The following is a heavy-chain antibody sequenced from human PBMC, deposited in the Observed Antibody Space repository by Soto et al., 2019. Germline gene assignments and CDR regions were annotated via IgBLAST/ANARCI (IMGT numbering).Heavy chain of an antibody. CDR2: IRDDGSSK. CDR1: GFTFSSYG. V-gene: IGHV3-33*06. Sequence: GGSLRLSCAASGFTFSSYGMHWVRQAPGKGLEWVSAIRDDGSSKYYADSVKGRFTISRDNSKNTLYLQMNSLRAEDTAVYYCAKEWNYVANFDYWGQGTLVTVSS. CDR3: AKEWNYVANFDY. J-gene: IGHJ4*02. D-gene: IGHD1-7*01.